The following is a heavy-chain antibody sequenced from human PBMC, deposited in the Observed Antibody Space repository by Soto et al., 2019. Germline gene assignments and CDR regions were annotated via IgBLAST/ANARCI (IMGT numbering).Heavy chain of an antibody. Sequence: QITLKESGPPLVKPTQTLTLTCTFSGFSLSTRGVGVGWIRQPPGKALEWLALIYWDDDQRYSPSLKSRLTITKDTSKNQVVLTMTNMDPVDTATYYCVHRDCSTTSCYDWYFDLWGRGTLVTVSS. V-gene: IGHV2-5*02. J-gene: IGHJ2*01. CDR3: VHRDCSTTSCYDWYFDL. D-gene: IGHD2-2*01. CDR2: IYWDDDQ. CDR1: GFSLSTRGVG.